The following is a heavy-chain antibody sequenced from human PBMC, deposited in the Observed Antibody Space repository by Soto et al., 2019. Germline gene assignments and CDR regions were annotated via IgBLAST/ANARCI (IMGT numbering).Heavy chain of an antibody. V-gene: IGHV3-53*01. J-gene: IGHJ5*02. Sequence: PGGSLRPSCAASGFTVSTSQMTWVRQATGQGLEWVSVIFVGGTTEYAESVKGRFTISGDKSENTVVLQMNSVRAAHTAVYCCARLDPYASGTDSFRHNRLDPWGEGTEVMVSS. CDR1: GFTVSTSQ. D-gene: IGHD3-10*01. CDR3: ARLDPYASGTDSFRHNRLDP. CDR2: IFVGGTT.